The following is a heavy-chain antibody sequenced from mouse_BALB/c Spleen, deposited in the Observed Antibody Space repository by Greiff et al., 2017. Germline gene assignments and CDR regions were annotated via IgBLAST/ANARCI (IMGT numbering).Heavy chain of an antibody. CDR1: GFSLTSYG. CDR2: IWAGGST. Sequence: VQGVESGPGLVAPSQSLSITCTVSGFSLTSYGVHWVRQPPGKGLEWLGVIWAGGSTNYNSALMSRLSISKDNSKSQVFLKMNSLQTDDTAMYYCARDSLLRGYAMDYWGQGTSVTVSS. V-gene: IGHV2-9*02. D-gene: IGHD1-2*01. CDR3: ARDSLLRGYAMDY. J-gene: IGHJ4*01.